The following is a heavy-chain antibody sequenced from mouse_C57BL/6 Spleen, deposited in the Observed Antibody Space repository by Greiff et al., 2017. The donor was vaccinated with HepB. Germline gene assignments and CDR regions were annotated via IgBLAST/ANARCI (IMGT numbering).Heavy chain of an antibody. J-gene: IGHJ3*01. V-gene: IGHV1-15*01. CDR2: IDPETGGT. Sequence: VQLQQSGAELVRPGASVTLSCKASGYTFTDYEMHWVKQTPVHGLEWIGAIDPETGGTAYNQKFKGKAILTADKSSSTAYMELRSLTSEDSAVYYCTRSYGSRTFAYWGQGTLDTVSA. CDR3: TRSYGSRTFAY. CDR1: GYTFTDYE. D-gene: IGHD1-1*01.